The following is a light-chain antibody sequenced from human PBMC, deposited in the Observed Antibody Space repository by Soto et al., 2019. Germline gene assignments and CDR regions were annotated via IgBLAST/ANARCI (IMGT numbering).Light chain of an antibody. V-gene: IGLV2-14*01. CDR3: NSYTTLSNGV. CDR1: STDVGAYNY. Sequence: QSALTQPASVSGSPGQSITISCTGTSTDVGAYNYVSWYQQHPGKAPTLLIYEVSNRTSGGSNRFSGSKSGNTASLTISGLQAEDEANYYCNSYTTLSNGVFGTGTKLTVL. J-gene: IGLJ1*01. CDR2: EVS.